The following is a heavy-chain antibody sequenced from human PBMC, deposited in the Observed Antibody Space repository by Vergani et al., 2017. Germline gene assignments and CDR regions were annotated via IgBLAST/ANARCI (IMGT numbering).Heavy chain of an antibody. CDR2: ISWNSGSI. CDR3: AKDHYDFWSGYPNLSPFDL. Sequence: EVQLVESGGGLVQPGRSLRLSCAASGFTFDDYAMHWGRQAPGKGLEWVSGISWNSGSIGYADSVKGRFTISRDNAKNSLYLQMNSLRAEDTALYYCAKDHYDFWSGYPNLSPFDLWGRGTLVTVSS. CDR1: GFTFDDYA. V-gene: IGHV3-9*01. J-gene: IGHJ2*01. D-gene: IGHD3-3*01.